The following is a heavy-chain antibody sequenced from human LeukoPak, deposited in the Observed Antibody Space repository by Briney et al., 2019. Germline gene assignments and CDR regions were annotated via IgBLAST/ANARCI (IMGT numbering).Heavy chain of an antibody. CDR2: INHSGST. CDR3: ARGGTRRTFFGVGYST. Sequence: SETLSLTCAVYGGSFSGYYWSWIRQPPGKGLEWIGEINHSGSTNCNPSLKSRVTISVDTSKNQFSLKLSSVTAADTAVYYCARGGTRRTFFGVGYSTGGKGTLVTVSS. J-gene: IGHJ4*02. D-gene: IGHD3-3*01. V-gene: IGHV4-34*01. CDR1: GGSFSGYY.